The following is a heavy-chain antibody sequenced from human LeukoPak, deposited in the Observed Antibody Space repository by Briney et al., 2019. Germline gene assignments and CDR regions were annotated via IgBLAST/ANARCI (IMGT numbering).Heavy chain of an antibody. CDR3: ARAYVGSYFDY. J-gene: IGHJ4*02. CDR1: GFTFSSYS. CDR2: ISSSSSTI. V-gene: IGHV3-48*04. D-gene: IGHD2-15*01. Sequence: PGGSLRLSCAASGFTFSSYSMNWVRQAPGKGLEWVSYISSSSSTIYYADSVKGRFTISRDNAKNSLYLQMNSLRAEDTAVYYCARAYVGSYFDYWGQGTLVTVSS.